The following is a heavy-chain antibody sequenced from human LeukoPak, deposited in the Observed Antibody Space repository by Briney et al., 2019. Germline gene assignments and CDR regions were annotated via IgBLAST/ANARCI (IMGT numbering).Heavy chain of an antibody. V-gene: IGHV1-18*01. CDR2: ISAYNGNT. CDR3: ARQILWFGEVYGMDV. J-gene: IGHJ6*02. Sequence: ASVKVSCKASGYTFTSYSISWVRQAPGQGLEWMGWISAYNGNTNYAQKLQGRVTMTTDTSTSTAYMELSSLRSEDTAVYYCARQILWFGEVYGMDVWGQGTTVTVSS. D-gene: IGHD3-10*01. CDR1: GYTFTSYS.